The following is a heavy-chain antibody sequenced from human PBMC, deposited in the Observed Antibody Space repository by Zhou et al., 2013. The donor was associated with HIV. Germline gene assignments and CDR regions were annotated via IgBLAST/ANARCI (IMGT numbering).Heavy chain of an antibody. D-gene: IGHD2-15*01. J-gene: IGHJ5*02. CDR2: IIPILHIS. Sequence: QVQLVQSGAAVKRPGSSVKVSCKASGDTFSSYAISWVRQAPGQGLEWMGRIIPILHISDYSQIFRDRATITADKSTSTAYMELSSLRSEDTAVYYCARAYCSGGTCYGGWFDPWGQGTLVTVAS. V-gene: IGHV1-69*04. CDR1: GDTFSSYA. CDR3: ARAYCSGGTCYGGWFDP.